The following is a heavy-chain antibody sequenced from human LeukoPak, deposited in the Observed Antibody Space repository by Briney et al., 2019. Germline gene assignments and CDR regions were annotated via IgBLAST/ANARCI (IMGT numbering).Heavy chain of an antibody. V-gene: IGHV3-23*01. CDR3: AKARFSRSGSYFRDYFDY. CDR2: ISGSGGST. CDR1: GFTFSSYG. D-gene: IGHD3-10*01. Sequence: GGSLRLSCAASGFTFSSYGMSWVRQAPGKGLEWVSAISGSGGSTYYADSVKGRFTISRDNSKNTLYPQMNSLRAEDTAVYYCAKARFSRSGSYFRDYFDYWGQGTLVTVSS. J-gene: IGHJ4*02.